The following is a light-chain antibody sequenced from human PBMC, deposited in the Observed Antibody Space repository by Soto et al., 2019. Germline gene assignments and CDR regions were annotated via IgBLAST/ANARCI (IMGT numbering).Light chain of an antibody. CDR1: QSVSSY. Sequence: DIQLTQSPSFLSASVGDIVTITFLASQSVSSYLAWYQQQPGKAPKLLIYAVSTLQKGVPPRFSGSASGTEFTLTISSLQPEDFATYYCQQLSTYPYTFGQGTKVDI. CDR3: QQLSTYPYT. CDR2: AVS. V-gene: IGKV1-9*01. J-gene: IGKJ2*01.